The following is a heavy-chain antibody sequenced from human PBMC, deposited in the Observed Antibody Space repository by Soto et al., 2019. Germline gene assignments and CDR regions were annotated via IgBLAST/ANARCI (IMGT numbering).Heavy chain of an antibody. D-gene: IGHD3-22*01. Sequence: QVQLVQSGAEVKKPGASVKVSCKASGYTFTDFDINWVRQATGQGLEWMGWVNPKSGNTGYAPKFQGRVSMTRDTSTNTVDMEVSSLRSEDTAGDYCASGLPCGSCYNFWGQGTLVTVSS. J-gene: IGHJ4*02. CDR2: VNPKSGNT. CDR1: GYTFTDFD. CDR3: ASGLPCGSCYNF. V-gene: IGHV1-8*01.